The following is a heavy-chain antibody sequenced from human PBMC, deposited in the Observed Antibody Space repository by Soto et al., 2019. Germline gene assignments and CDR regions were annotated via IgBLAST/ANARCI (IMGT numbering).Heavy chain of an antibody. V-gene: IGHV4-59*01. CDR1: GGFISSYY. D-gene: IGHD2-15*01. CDR2: IYYSGST. CDR3: ARADLGYCSGGSCYPDAFDI. J-gene: IGHJ3*02. Sequence: SETLSLTCTVSGGFISSYYWSWIRQPPGKGLEWIGYIYYSGSTNYNPSLKSRVTISVDTSKNQFSLKLSSVTAADTAVYYCARADLGYCSGGSCYPDAFDIWGQGTMVTV.